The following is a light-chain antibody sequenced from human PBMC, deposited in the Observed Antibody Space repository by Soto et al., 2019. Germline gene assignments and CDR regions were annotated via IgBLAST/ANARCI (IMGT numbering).Light chain of an antibody. V-gene: IGKV3-20*01. CDR3: QQYGSSPDT. CDR1: QSVSSSY. J-gene: IGKJ2*01. CDR2: GAS. Sequence: EIVLTQSPGTLSLSPGERATLSCRASQSVSSSYLAWYQQKPGQAPRLLIYGASGRATGIPDRFSGSGSGADFTLTSSRLEPEDFAAYYCQQYGSSPDTFGQGTKLEIK.